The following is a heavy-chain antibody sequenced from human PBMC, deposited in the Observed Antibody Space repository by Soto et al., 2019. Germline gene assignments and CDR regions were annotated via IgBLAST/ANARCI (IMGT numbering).Heavy chain of an antibody. CDR2: FRAGGDDGTT. J-gene: IGHJ4*02. D-gene: IGHD3-10*01. Sequence: EVHLLESGGGLVQPGGSLRLSCVASGFTFSSYSMSWVRQAPGKGLEWVSGFRAGGDDGTTYYADSVKGRFTISRDNSKNTLFLQMNSLRAADTAIYYSAKKVNSGSGSQYFDYFGQGTLVTVSS. CDR3: AKKVNSGSGSQYFDY. V-gene: IGHV3-23*01. CDR1: GFTFSSYS.